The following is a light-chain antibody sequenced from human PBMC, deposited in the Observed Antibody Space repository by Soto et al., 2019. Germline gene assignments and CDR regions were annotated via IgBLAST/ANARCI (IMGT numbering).Light chain of an antibody. V-gene: IGKV1-6*01. CDR3: LQDSNYPRT. J-gene: IGKJ1*01. Sequence: AIQMTQSPSSLSASVGDRVTITCRASQGIRNDLAWYQQRPGKAPKLLIYAASTLQSGVPSRFSGNESGTEFTLTISSLQPEDFATYYCLQDSNYPRTFGQGTKVEIK. CDR1: QGIRND. CDR2: AAS.